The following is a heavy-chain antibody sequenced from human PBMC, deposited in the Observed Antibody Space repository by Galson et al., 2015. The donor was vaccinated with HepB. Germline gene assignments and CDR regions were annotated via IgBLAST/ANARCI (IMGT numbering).Heavy chain of an antibody. CDR3: AEEGGYGGGVVDY. CDR1: GFTFSSYA. V-gene: IGHV3-23*01. Sequence: SLRLSCAASGFTFSSYAMGWVRQAPGKGLEWVSTISGSGDNTYYADSVKGRFTISRDNSKNTLYLQMNSLRAEDTAVYYCAEEGGYGGGVVDYWGQGTLVTVSS. D-gene: IGHD4-23*01. CDR2: ISGSGDNT. J-gene: IGHJ4*02.